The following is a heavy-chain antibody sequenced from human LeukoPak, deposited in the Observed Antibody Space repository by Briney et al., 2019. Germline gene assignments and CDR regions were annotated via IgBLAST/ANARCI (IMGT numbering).Heavy chain of an antibody. CDR3: ARDGAVAGIENDY. CDR1: GFTFSSYE. CDR2: ISGSGTTK. V-gene: IGHV3-48*03. J-gene: IGHJ4*02. D-gene: IGHD6-19*01. Sequence: PGGSQRLSCAASGFTFSSYEMKWVRQAPGKGLEWVSYISGSGTTKFYADSVKGRFTISRDNAKNSLYLEMNSLRAEDTAVYYCARDGAVAGIENDYWGQGTLVTVSS.